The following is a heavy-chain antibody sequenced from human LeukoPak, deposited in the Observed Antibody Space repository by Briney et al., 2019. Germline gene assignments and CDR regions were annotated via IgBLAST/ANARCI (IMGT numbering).Heavy chain of an antibody. CDR2: IKQDGSEK. CDR3: ARDGLPLDY. J-gene: IGHJ4*02. V-gene: IGHV3-7*03. CDR1: GFTFRSYW. Sequence: PGGSLRLSCEASGFTFRSYWMSWVRQAPGKGLEWVANIKQDGSEKYYVDTVKGRFTISRDNAKKSLYLQMNSLRAEDTAVYYCARDGLPLDYWGQGTLVTVSS.